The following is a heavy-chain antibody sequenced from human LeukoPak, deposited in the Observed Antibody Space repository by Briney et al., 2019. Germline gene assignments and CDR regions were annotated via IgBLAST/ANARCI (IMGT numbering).Heavy chain of an antibody. V-gene: IGHV3-21*01. J-gene: IGHJ3*02. Sequence: GGSLRLSCAASGFTFSSYSMTWVRQAPGKGLEWVSSISSSSSYIYYADSVKGRFTISRDNAKNSLYLQMNSLRAEDTAVYYCARDVGPQSSGAFDIWGQGTMVTVSS. CDR3: ARDVGPQSSGAFDI. CDR1: GFTFSSYS. D-gene: IGHD1-26*01. CDR2: ISSSSSYI.